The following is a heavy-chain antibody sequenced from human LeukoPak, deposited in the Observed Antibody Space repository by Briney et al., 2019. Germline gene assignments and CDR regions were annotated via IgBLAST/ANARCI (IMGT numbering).Heavy chain of an antibody. CDR1: GFTFSSYA. CDR3: ARDPLWRSFNPFDY. J-gene: IGHJ4*02. Sequence: GGSLRLSCAASGFTFSSYAMSWVRQAPGKGLEWVSAISGSGGSTYYADSVKGRFTISRDNSKNTLYPQMNSLRAEDTAVYYCARDPLWRSFNPFDYWGQGTLVTVSS. CDR2: ISGSGGST. V-gene: IGHV3-23*01. D-gene: IGHD1-26*01.